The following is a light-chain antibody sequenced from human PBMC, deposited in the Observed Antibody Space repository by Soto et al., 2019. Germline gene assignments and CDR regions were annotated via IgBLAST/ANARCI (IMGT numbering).Light chain of an antibody. J-gene: IGKJ4*01. CDR2: GAS. Sequence: EIVLTQSPGILSLSPGERATLSCRASQSVASAYLVWYQQKPGQAPRLLIYGASSRATGIPDRFSGSGSGTDSTLTISRLEPEDFAVYYCQQDGSSPLTFGGGTKVDIK. V-gene: IGKV3-20*01. CDR1: QSVASAY. CDR3: QQDGSSPLT.